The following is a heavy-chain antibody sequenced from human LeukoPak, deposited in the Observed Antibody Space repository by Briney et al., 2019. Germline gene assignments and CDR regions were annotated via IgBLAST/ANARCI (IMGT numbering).Heavy chain of an antibody. CDR1: GFTYSSYA. Sequence: GGSLRLSCAASGFTYSSYAMSWVRQAPEKGLEWVSSISNSGGTTYYADSVKGRFTISRDNSKNTLYLQMNSLRAEDTAIYYCAKLRRGIVGTTYDYWGQGTLVTVSS. D-gene: IGHD1-26*01. CDR2: ISNSGGTT. V-gene: IGHV3-23*01. CDR3: AKLRRGIVGTTYDY. J-gene: IGHJ4*02.